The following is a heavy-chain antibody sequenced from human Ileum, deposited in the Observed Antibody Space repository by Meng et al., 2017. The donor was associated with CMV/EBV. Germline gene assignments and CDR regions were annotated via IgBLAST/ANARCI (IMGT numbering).Heavy chain of an antibody. J-gene: IGHJ6*02. CDR2: LWYDGSNK. CDR1: DSPFSSYG. D-gene: IGHD3-3*01. Sequence: GGFLRPSFAASDSPFSSYGMPWFRQAPGKGLDWLAVLWYDGSNKYYADSVKCRFTISRDNSKNTLYLQMNSLRAEDTAVYYCAKDRRYDLWSVSFYSYYGMDVWGQGTTVTVSS. V-gene: IGHV3-33*06. CDR3: AKDRRYDLWSVSFYSYYGMDV.